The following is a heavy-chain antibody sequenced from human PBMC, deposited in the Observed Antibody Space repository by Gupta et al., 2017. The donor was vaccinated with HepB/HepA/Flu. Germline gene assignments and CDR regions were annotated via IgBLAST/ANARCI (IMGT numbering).Heavy chain of an antibody. CDR3: ARGRIVVVPAAIFSTIFGVTSGYMDV. Sequence: QVQLVESGGGVVQPGRSLRLSCAASGFTFSRYRMHWVRQAPGKGLEWVAVIWYDGSNKYYADSVKGRFTISRDNSKNTLYLQMNSLRAEDTAVYYCARGRIVVVPAAIFSTIFGVTSGYMDVWGKGTTVTVSS. CDR1: GFTFSRYR. D-gene: IGHD2-2*01. CDR2: IWYDGSNK. V-gene: IGHV3-33*01. J-gene: IGHJ6*03.